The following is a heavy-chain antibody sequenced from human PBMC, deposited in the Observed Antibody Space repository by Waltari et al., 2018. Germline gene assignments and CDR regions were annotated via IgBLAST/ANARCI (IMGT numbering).Heavy chain of an antibody. Sequence: EVQLVESGGGLVQPGGSLRLSCAPSGFTFRNYWMHWVRQAPGKGLLCVSRINPDGRETNYADSGKGRFTSSRDNAKNTLYLQMNSLRGEDTAVYYCVRGSNDWIGLDYWGQGALVTVSS. CDR3: VRGSNDWIGLDY. V-gene: IGHV3-74*01. CDR1: GFTFRNYW. D-gene: IGHD3-9*01. J-gene: IGHJ4*02. CDR2: INPDGRET.